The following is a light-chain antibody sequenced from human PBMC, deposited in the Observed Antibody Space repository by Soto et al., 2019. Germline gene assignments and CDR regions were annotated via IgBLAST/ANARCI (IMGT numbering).Light chain of an antibody. V-gene: IGKV1-5*01. CDR3: QQYNSYPWT. CDR2: DAS. CDR1: QSISSW. Sequence: DIQITQSPSTLSASVGDRVTITCRASQSISSWLAWYQQKPGKAPKLLMYDASSLASGVPSRFRGSGSGTEFTLTISRLQPDDFETYYCQQYNSYPWTFGQGTKVDIK. J-gene: IGKJ1*01.